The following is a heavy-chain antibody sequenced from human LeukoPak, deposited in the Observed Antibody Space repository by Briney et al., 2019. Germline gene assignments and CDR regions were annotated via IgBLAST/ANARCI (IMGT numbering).Heavy chain of an antibody. CDR2: IIPIFGTA. J-gene: IGHJ3*02. CDR1: GGTFSSYA. D-gene: IGHD2-2*01. V-gene: IGHV1-69*13. Sequence: SVKVSCKASGGTFSSYAISWVRQAPGQGLEWMGGIIPIFGTADYAQKFQGRVTITADESTSTAYMELSSLRSEDTAVYYCARGFIVVVPAANGAGAFDIWGQGTMVTVSS. CDR3: ARGFIVVVPAANGAGAFDI.